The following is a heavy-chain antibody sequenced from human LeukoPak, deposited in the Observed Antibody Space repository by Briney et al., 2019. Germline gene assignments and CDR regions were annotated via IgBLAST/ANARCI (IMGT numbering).Heavy chain of an antibody. V-gene: IGHV3-30*18. Sequence: GKSLRLSCAASGFTFNNYGMHWVRQAPGKGLEWVAVISYDGRNIHYPDSVKGRFTISRDIPTDTLWLQMDSLRTEDTAVYYCAKGPLRGTAAAIDYWGQGTLVTVSS. CDR3: AKGPLRGTAAAIDY. CDR1: GFTFNNYG. D-gene: IGHD2-2*01. J-gene: IGHJ4*02. CDR2: ISYDGRNI.